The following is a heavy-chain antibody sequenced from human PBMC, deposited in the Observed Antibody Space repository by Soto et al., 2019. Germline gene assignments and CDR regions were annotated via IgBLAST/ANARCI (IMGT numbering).Heavy chain of an antibody. CDR1: GFTFSSYA. CDR2: ISGSGGST. CDR3: AKGTSGSSLRLYYYGMDV. Sequence: EVQLLESGGGLVQPGGSLRLSCAASGFTFSSYAMSWVRQAPGKGLEWVSAISGSGGSTYYADSVKGRFTISRDNSKNTLYLQINSLRAEDTAVYYCAKGTSGSSLRLYYYGMDVWGQGTTVTVSS. D-gene: IGHD2-8*01. V-gene: IGHV3-23*01. J-gene: IGHJ6*02.